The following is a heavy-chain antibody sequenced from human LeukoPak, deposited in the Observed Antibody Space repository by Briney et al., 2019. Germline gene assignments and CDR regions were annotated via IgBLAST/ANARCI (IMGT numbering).Heavy chain of an antibody. V-gene: IGHV3-33*08. CDR2: IWYDGSNK. D-gene: IGHD4-17*01. J-gene: IGHJ6*02. Sequence: PGGSLRLSCAASGFTFSSYAMSWVRQAPGKGLEWVAVIWYDGSNKYYADSVKGRFTISRDNSKNTLYLRMNSLRAEDTAVYYCARGDYGDRIYYYYGMDVWGQGTTVTVSS. CDR1: GFTFSSYA. CDR3: ARGDYGDRIYYYYGMDV.